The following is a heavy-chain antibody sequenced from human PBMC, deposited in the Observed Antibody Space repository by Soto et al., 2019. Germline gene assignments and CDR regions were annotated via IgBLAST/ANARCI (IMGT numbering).Heavy chain of an antibody. Sequence: QVQLQESGPGLVKPSQTLSLTCTVSGGSISSGDYYWSWIRQPPGKGLEWIGYIYYSGSTYYNPSLKSRVTISVDTSKNQFSLKLSSVTAADTAVYYCAGGYCSGGSCYSGGNWFDPWGQGTLVTVSS. CDR2: IYYSGST. D-gene: IGHD2-15*01. V-gene: IGHV4-30-4*01. CDR3: AGGYCSGGSCYSGGNWFDP. J-gene: IGHJ5*02. CDR1: GGSISSGDYY.